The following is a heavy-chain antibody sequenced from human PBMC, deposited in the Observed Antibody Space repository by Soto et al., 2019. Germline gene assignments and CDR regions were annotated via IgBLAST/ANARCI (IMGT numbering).Heavy chain of an antibody. CDR3: AARHFWSGPWTHTRLDS. CDR1: GDSINKSHW. D-gene: IGHD3-3*02. CDR2: ISHSGST. Sequence: RSETLSLTFAVSGDSINKSHWVNLVRQPPVRGLEWICQISHSGSTNYNPSLTSRVTISVDKSKNHFSLKLTSVTAADTAVYYCAARHFWSGPWTHTRLDSWGQGTLVTAPQ. J-gene: IGHJ4*02. V-gene: IGHV4-4*02.